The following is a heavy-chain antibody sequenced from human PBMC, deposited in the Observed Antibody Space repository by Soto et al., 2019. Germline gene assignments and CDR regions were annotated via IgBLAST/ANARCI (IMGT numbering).Heavy chain of an antibody. J-gene: IGHJ4*02. CDR3: ARDRARYCSGGSCYFDY. V-gene: IGHV3-21*01. CDR2: ISSSSSYI. Sequence: EVQLVESGGGLVKPGGSLRLSCAASGCTFSSYSMNWVRQAPGKGLEWVSSISSSSSYIYYADSVKGRFTISRDNAKNSLYLQMNSLRAEDTAVYYCARDRARYCSGGSCYFDYWGQGTLVTVSS. D-gene: IGHD2-15*01. CDR1: GCTFSSYS.